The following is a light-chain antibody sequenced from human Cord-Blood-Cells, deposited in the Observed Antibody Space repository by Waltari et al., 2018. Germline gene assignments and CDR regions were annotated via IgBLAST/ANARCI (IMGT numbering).Light chain of an antibody. J-gene: IGKJ4*01. CDR3: QQANSFPPT. CDR1: QGISSW. V-gene: IGKV1-12*01. CDR2: AAS. Sequence: DLQMTQSPSSVSASVADRVPITCWASQGISSWLAWYQQKPGKAPKLLIYAASSSQSGVPSRFSGSGSGTDFTRTISSLQPEDCATYDCQQANSFPPTFGGRTKVEIK.